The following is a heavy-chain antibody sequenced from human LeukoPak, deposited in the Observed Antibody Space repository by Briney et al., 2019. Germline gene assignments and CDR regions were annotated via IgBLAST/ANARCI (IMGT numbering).Heavy chain of an antibody. CDR1: GFTFSRYG. CDR3: ARRPGPITMVRGVIYYFDY. V-gene: IGHV1-2*02. D-gene: IGHD3-10*01. Sequence: GTSLRLSCAASGFTFSRYGMHWVRQAPGQGLEWMGWINPNSGGTNYAQKFQGRVTMTRDTSISTAYMELSRLRSDDTAVYYCARRPGPITMVRGVIYYFDYWGQGTLVTVSS. CDR2: INPNSGGT. J-gene: IGHJ4*02.